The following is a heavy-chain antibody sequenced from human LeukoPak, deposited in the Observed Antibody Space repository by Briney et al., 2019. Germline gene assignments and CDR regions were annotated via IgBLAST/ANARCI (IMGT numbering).Heavy chain of an antibody. J-gene: IGHJ3*02. CDR2: ITSSST. CDR1: GFTLSTYN. V-gene: IGHV3-21*04. CDR3: TRGYSSVSIYAFDI. D-gene: IGHD5-18*01. Sequence: GGSLRLSCAASGFTLSTYNTHWVRQAPGKGLEWVSSITSSSTYYADSVKGRFTISRDNAKKSLYLQMNSLKTEDTAVYYCTRGYSSVSIYAFDIWGQGTMVTVSS.